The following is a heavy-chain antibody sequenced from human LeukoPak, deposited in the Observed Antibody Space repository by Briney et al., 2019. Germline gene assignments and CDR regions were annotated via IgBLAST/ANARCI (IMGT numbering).Heavy chain of an antibody. D-gene: IGHD6-13*01. J-gene: IGHJ4*02. CDR3: ASISSWPMPTYFDY. Sequence: SETLSLTCTVSGGSVSSGSYYWRWIRQPPGKGLEWIGYIYYSGSTNYNPSLKSRVTISVDTSKNQFSLKLSSVTAADTAVYYCASISSWPMPTYFDYWGQGTLVTVSS. CDR2: IYYSGST. CDR1: GGSVSSGSYY. V-gene: IGHV4-61*01.